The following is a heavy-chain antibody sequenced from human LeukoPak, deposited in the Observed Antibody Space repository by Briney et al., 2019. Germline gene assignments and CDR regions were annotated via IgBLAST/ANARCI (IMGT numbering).Heavy chain of an antibody. CDR1: GFIFSIYW. V-gene: IGHV3-7*01. Sequence: GGSLRLSCTASGFIFSIYWMSWVRQAPGKGLEWVASIKEDGSEEHYVDSVKSRFTISRDNARNSVHVQMNSLRAEDTAVYFCARIRPGNYFDYWGQGALVTVSS. CDR2: IKEDGSEE. J-gene: IGHJ4*02. D-gene: IGHD6-6*01. CDR3: ARIRPGNYFDY.